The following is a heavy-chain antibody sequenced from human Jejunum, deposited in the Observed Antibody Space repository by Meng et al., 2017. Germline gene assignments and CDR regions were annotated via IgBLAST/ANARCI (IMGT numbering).Heavy chain of an antibody. CDR3: ASLRPWLDSPGPPNEY. Sequence: QLQLQESGPGLAKPSETLSLTCTVSGGSISRSVYYWGWIRQPPGKGLEWIGSIYYSGTTYYNPSLKSRVTISVDTSKNQFSLELSSVTAADTAVYYCASLRPWLDSPGPPNEYWGQGPLVTVSS. CDR1: GGSISRSVYY. D-gene: IGHD6-19*01. J-gene: IGHJ4*02. V-gene: IGHV4-39*01. CDR2: IYYSGTT.